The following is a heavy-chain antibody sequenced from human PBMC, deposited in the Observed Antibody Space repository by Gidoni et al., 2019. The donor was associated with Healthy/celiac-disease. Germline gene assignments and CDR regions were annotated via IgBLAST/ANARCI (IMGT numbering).Heavy chain of an antibody. D-gene: IGHD1-7*01. CDR2: IYHSGST. Sequence: QVQLQESGPGLVKPSETLSLTCAVSGYSISSGYYWGWIRQPPGKGLEWFGSIYHSGSTYYNPSLKSRVTISVDTSKNQFSLKLSSVTAADTAVYYCARDSGTIWYFDLWGRGTLVTVSS. V-gene: IGHV4-38-2*02. CDR1: GYSISSGYY. J-gene: IGHJ2*01. CDR3: ARDSGTIWYFDL.